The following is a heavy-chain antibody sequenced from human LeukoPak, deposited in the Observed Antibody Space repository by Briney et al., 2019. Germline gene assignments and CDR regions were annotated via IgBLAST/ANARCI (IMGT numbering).Heavy chain of an antibody. CDR3: ARDVKSGDYFDY. CDR1: GFTVSSNY. V-gene: IGHV3-66*01. D-gene: IGHD7-27*01. J-gene: IGHJ4*02. CDR2: IYSGGST. Sequence: PGGSLRLSCAASGFTVSSNYMSWLRQAPGKGLEWVSVIYSGGSTYYADSVKGRFTISRDNSKNTLYLQMNSLRAEDTAVYYCARDVKSGDYFDYWGQGTLVTVSS.